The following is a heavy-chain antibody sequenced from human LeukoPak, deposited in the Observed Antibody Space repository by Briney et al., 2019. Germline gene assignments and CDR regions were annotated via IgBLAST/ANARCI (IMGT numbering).Heavy chain of an antibody. CDR1: GFTFSSYS. D-gene: IGHD6-13*01. CDR2: ISSSSSYI. V-gene: IGHV3-21*01. J-gene: IGHJ4*02. CDR3: ARDSPAAAHY. Sequence: GGSLRLSCAASGFTFSSYSMNWVRLAPGKGLEWVSSISSSSSYIYYADSVKGRFTISRDNAKNSLYLQMNSLRAEDTAAYYCARDSPAAAHYWGQGTLVTVSS.